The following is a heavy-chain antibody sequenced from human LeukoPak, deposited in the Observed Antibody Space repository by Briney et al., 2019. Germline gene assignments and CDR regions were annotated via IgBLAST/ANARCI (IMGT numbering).Heavy chain of an antibody. CDR1: AYSISSGYY. Sequence: SETLSLTCIVSAYSISSGYYWGWIRPPPGKGLEWIGSIYHSESTYYNPSLRSRVTISIDTSKNRFSRKLTSVTAGDTPIYFCARGKSRGSQIDYWGQGTLVTVSS. CDR2: IYHSEST. D-gene: IGHD1-26*01. CDR3: ARGKSRGSQIDY. J-gene: IGHJ4*02. V-gene: IGHV4-38-2*02.